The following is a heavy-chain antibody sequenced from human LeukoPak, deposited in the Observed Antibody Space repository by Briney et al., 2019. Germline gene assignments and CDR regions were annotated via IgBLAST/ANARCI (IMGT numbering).Heavy chain of an antibody. D-gene: IGHD2-2*01. J-gene: IGHJ4*02. V-gene: IGHV3-23*03. Sequence: GGPLRPSCAASGFTFSSYGMSWVRQAPGKGLEWVSVLYSGGTTYYADSVKGRFTISRGNSKNTLYLQMNSLRAEDTAVYYCAKDIWDIVVVPAAILDYWGQGTLVTVSS. CDR3: AKDIWDIVVVPAAILDY. CDR1: GFTFSSYG. CDR2: LYSGGTT.